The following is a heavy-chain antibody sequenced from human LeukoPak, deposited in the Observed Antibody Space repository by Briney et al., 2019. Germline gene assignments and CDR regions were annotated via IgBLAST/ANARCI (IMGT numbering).Heavy chain of an antibody. J-gene: IGHJ5*02. Sequence: GGSLRLSCAGFTFSGYWMHWVRQAPGKVLVWVSRINSDGSTTYYADSVKGRFTISRDNAKNILYLQMNSLRAEDTAVYYCVSGDASPGGQGTLVTVSS. D-gene: IGHD7-27*01. V-gene: IGHV3-74*01. CDR3: VSGDASP. CDR2: INSDGSTT. CDR1: GFTFSGYW.